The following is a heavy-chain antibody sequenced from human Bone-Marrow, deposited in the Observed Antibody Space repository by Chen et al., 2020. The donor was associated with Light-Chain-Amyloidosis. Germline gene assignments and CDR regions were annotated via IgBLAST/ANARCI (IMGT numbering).Heavy chain of an antibody. J-gene: IGHJ4*02. D-gene: IGHD6-19*01. Sequence: EVQLVESGGDLVQPGRSLRLSCTASGFTFDEHAIHWVRQPTGKGLEWVSGITWNSGHIDYADSVKGRFTVSRDNAKSSLYLQMNSLRVEDTALYFCARDLASSAWYALDSWGQGTQVTVSS. CDR1: GFTFDEHA. CDR3: ARDLASSAWYALDS. CDR2: ITWNSGHI. V-gene: IGHV3-9*01.